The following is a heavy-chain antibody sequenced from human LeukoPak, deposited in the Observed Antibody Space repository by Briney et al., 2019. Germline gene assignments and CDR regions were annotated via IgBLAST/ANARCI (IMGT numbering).Heavy chain of an antibody. CDR3: ARDLLTAAGGGY. CDR2: VNPNSGGT. V-gene: IGHV1-2*02. Sequence: GASVKVSCKASGYTFTGYYMHWVRQAPGQGLEWMGWVNPNSGGTNYAQKFQGRVTMTRDTSISTAYMELSRLRSDDTAVYYCARDLLTAAGGGYWGQGTLVTVSS. J-gene: IGHJ4*02. D-gene: IGHD6-13*01. CDR1: GYTFTGYY.